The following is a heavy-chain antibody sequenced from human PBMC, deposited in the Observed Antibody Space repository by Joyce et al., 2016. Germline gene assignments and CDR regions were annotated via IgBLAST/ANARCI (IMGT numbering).Heavy chain of an antibody. CDR2: IGSSGNVI. CDR1: GFTFSNFE. J-gene: IGHJ6*02. D-gene: IGHD3-10*01. V-gene: IGHV3-48*03. Sequence: QVVESGGGLVQPGGSLRFSCAASGFTFSNFEMNWVRQAPGKGLEWISYIGSSGNVIYNADSVKGRFTISRDNAQNSVYLQMNSLRVEDTAIYYCARLRGAPARDVWGQGTTVTVSS. CDR3: ARLRGAPARDV.